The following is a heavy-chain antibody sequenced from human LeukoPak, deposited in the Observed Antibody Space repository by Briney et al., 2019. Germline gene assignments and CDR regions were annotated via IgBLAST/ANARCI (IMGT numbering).Heavy chain of an antibody. V-gene: IGHV3-23*01. J-gene: IGHJ4*02. Sequence: PGRSLRLSCAASGFTFSSYAMHWVRQAPGKGLEWVSSISDSGGSTYYADSVKGRFTISRDNSKNTLYLQMNSLRAEDTAVYYCAKDGYCSGGSCYLWYFDYWGQGTLVTVSS. CDR3: AKDGYCSGGSCYLWYFDY. CDR1: GFTFSSYA. CDR2: ISDSGGST. D-gene: IGHD2-15*01.